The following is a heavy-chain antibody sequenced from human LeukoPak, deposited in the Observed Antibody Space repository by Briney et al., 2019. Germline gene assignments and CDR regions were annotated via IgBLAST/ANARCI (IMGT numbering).Heavy chain of an antibody. J-gene: IGHJ4*02. CDR1: GFNFSNYG. Sequence: PGRSLRLSCAASGFNFSNYGMNWVRQAPGKGLEWVAVIWHDGSNEYCADSVKGRFTISRDNSENTLYLQMNSLGAEDTAFYYCARGIAVAGTTGGYCDYWGQGALVTVSS. V-gene: IGHV3-33*01. CDR3: ARGIAVAGTTGGYCDY. D-gene: IGHD6-19*01. CDR2: IWHDGSNE.